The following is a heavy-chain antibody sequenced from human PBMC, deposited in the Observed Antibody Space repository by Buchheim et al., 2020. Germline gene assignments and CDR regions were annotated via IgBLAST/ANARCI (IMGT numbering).Heavy chain of an antibody. CDR2: INHSGST. CDR1: GGSFSGYY. V-gene: IGHV4-34*01. D-gene: IGHD1-1*01. CDR3: ARGVPWYNWNVLQLNFDY. J-gene: IGHJ4*02. Sequence: QVQLQQWGAGLLKPSETLSLTCAVYGGSFSGYYWSWIRQPPGKGLEWIGEINHSGSTNYNPSLKSRVTISVDTSKNQFSLKLSSVTAADTAVYYCARGVPWYNWNVLQLNFDYWGQGTL.